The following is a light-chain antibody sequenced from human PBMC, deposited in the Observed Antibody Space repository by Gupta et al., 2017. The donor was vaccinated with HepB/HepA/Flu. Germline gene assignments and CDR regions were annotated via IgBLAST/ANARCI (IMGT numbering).Light chain of an antibody. CDR3: QQYYSTPPLT. Sequence: DIVMTQSPDSLAVSLGERATINCKSSQSVLYSSNNKNYLAWYQQKPGQPPKLLIYWASTRESGVPDRFSGNGCGTDFTLTISSRQAEDVAVYYCQQYYSTPPLTFGGGTKVEIK. V-gene: IGKV4-1*01. CDR1: QSVLYSSNNKNY. CDR2: WAS. J-gene: IGKJ4*01.